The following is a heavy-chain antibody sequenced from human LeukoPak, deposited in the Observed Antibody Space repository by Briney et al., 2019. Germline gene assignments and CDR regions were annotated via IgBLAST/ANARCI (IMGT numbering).Heavy chain of an antibody. CDR1: GFTFSSSG. Sequence: GGSLTLSSAASGFTFSSSGMHWVRQAPGKGLGWVTFIRYDGSNTNYVDSVKGRFTISRDNSKNTVYLQMNYLRAEDTAVYYCAKDESQSYYYYMDLWGKGTTVTVSS. CDR2: IRYDGSNT. J-gene: IGHJ6*03. CDR3: AKDESQSYYYYMDL. V-gene: IGHV3-30*02.